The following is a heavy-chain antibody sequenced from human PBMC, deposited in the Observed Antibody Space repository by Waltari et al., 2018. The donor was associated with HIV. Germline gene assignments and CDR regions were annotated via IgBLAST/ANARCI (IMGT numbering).Heavy chain of an antibody. CDR3: VKDSGRAADVFDL. J-gene: IGHJ3*01. V-gene: IGHV3-23*01. CDR1: GFLFFLLA. Sequence: LESGGGLVKPGGSVRAPCVASGFLFFLLALDWVRQAPGKGLEWVSAMRGGGETFYADSVKGRFTISRDNSKNTLYLQMNSLRADDAAVYYCVKDSGRAADVFDLWGQGTMVTVSS. CDR2: MRGGGET. D-gene: IGHD3-10*01.